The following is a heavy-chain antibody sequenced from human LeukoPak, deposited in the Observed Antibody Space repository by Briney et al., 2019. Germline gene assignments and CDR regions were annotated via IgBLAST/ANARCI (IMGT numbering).Heavy chain of an antibody. D-gene: IGHD3-16*02. J-gene: IGHJ3*01. Sequence: ASVKVSCKASGYTFSSYGISWVRQAPGQGLEWMAWISAYNGDTKYSQSFQGRVTMTTDTSTATAYMELRSLRSDDTAVYYCARVSKVRGNYRPDDAFDLWGQGTMVTVSS. CDR2: ISAYNGDT. CDR1: GYTFSSYG. V-gene: IGHV1-18*01. CDR3: ARVSKVRGNYRPDDAFDL.